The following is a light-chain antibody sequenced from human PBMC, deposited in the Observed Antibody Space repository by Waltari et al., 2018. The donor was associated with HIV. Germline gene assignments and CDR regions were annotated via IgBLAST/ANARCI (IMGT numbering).Light chain of an antibody. J-gene: IGLJ2*01. CDR2: RNN. V-gene: IGLV1-47*01. CDR1: SPNLGSNY. CDR3: ATWDDTLSGHVV. Sequence: QSVLTQPPSASGTPGQRITIPCSGSSPNLGSNYVYWYQQLPGTAPKLLIYRNNQRPSGVPDRFSGSKSGTSASLAISGLRSEDEADYYCATWDDTLSGHVVFGGGTKLNVL.